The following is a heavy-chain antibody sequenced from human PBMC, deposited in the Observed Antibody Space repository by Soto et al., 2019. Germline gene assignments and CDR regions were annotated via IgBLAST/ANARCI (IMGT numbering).Heavy chain of an antibody. CDR1: GYSFNTYW. CDR3: ARHGPRVYYDNSDYYYYGMDV. CDR2: IYPGDSDT. V-gene: IGHV5-51*01. D-gene: IGHD3-22*01. Sequence: PGESLKISCKGSGYSFNTYWVGWVRQMPGKGLEWMGIIYPGDSDTTYSPSFQGQVTISADKSISTAYLQWSSLKASDTAMYYCARHGPRVYYDNSDYYYYGMDVWGQGTTVTVSS. J-gene: IGHJ6*02.